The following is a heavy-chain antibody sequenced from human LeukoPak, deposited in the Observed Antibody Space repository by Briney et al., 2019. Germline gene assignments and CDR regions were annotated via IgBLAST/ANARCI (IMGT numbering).Heavy chain of an antibody. CDR2: IIPIFGTA. V-gene: IGHV1-69*06. CDR1: GGTFSCYA. CDR3: AREEYGMDV. Sequence: SVKLYFKSSGGTFSCYAISWVREGPGQGLEWMGGIIPIFGTANYAQKFQGRVTITADKSTSTAYMELSSLRSEDTAVYYCAREEYGMDVWGKGTTVTVSS. J-gene: IGHJ6*04.